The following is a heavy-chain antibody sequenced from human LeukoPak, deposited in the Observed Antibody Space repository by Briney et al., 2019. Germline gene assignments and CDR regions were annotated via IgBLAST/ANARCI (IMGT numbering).Heavy chain of an antibody. D-gene: IGHD2-2*01. Sequence: GGSLRLSCAAFGFTLRSDAVTWVRQAPGKGLEWVSSIRRPGTGTDYADSVKGRFTISRDDSKNTMYLQMNRLRAEDTAIYYCAKCSSYTTGWCNWLDPWGQGTLVAVSS. CDR1: GFTLRSDA. J-gene: IGHJ5*02. CDR3: AKCSSYTTGWCNWLDP. V-gene: IGHV3-23*01. CDR2: IRRPGTGT.